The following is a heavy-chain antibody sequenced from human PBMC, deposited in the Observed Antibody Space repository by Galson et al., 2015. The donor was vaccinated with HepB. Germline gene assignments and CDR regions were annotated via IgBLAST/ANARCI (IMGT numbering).Heavy chain of an antibody. V-gene: IGHV3-30-3*01. Sequence: SLRLSCAASGFTFSSYAMHWVRQAPGKGLEWVAVISYDGSNKYYADSVKGRFTSSRDNSKNTLYLQMNSLRAEDTAVYYCARGGGDYVWGSYRSDYWGQGTLVTVSS. CDR2: ISYDGSNK. J-gene: IGHJ4*02. CDR1: GFTFSSYA. D-gene: IGHD3-16*02. CDR3: ARGGGDYVWGSYRSDY.